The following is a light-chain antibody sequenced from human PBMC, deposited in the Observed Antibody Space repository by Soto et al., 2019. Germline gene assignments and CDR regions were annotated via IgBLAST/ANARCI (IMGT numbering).Light chain of an antibody. J-gene: IGKJ5*01. CDR2: GAS. Sequence: EIVLTQSPSTRSLSPGERPTRSCRGSQSVSSSYLAWYQQKPGQAPRLLIYGASSRATGITDRFSGSGSGKDFTLTIRRMETEDLAVYYCQQYGSSPITVGPGTRREIK. CDR3: QQYGSSPIT. CDR1: QSVSSSY. V-gene: IGKV3-20*01.